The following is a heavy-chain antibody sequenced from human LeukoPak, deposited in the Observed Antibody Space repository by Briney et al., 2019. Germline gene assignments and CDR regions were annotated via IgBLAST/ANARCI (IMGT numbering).Heavy chain of an antibody. J-gene: IGHJ4*02. D-gene: IGHD3-10*01. CDR1: GGSISSYY. V-gene: IGHV4-59*01. CDR2: IYYSGST. Sequence: SETLSLTCTVSGGSISSYYWSWIRQPPGKGLEWIGYIYYSGSTNYNPSLKSRVTISVDTSKNQFSLKLSSVTAADTAVYYCAKDRGNYFDYWGQGTLVTVSS. CDR3: AKDRGNYFDY.